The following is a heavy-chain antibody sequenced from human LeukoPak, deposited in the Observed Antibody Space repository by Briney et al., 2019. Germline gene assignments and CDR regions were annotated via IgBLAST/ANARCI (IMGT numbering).Heavy chain of an antibody. V-gene: IGHV3-30-3*01. Sequence: GGSLRLSCAASGFTFSSYAMHWVRQAPGKGLEWVAVISYDGSNKYYADSVKGRFTISRDNSKNTLYLQMNSLRAEDTAVYYCAKELSTLELSPYYYYYGMDVWGQGTTVTVSS. CDR2: ISYDGSNK. D-gene: IGHD1-7*01. CDR3: AKELSTLELSPYYYYYGMDV. CDR1: GFTFSSYA. J-gene: IGHJ6*02.